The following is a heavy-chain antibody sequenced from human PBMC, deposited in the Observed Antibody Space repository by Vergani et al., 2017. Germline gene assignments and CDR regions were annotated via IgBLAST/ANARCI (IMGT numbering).Heavy chain of an antibody. CDR3: ARDDYSNYECGYYYGMDV. V-gene: IGHV3-9*01. D-gene: IGHD4-11*01. Sequence: EVQLVESGGGLVQPGRSLRLSCAASGFTFDDYAMHWVRQAPGKGLEWVSGISWNSGSIGYADSVKGRFTISRDNAKNSLYLQMNSLRAEDTAVYYCARDDYSNYECGYYYGMDVWGQGTTVTVSS. CDR2: ISWNSGSI. J-gene: IGHJ6*02. CDR1: GFTFDDYA.